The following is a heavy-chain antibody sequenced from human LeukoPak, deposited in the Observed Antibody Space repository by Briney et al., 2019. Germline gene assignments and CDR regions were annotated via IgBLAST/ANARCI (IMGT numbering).Heavy chain of an antibody. Sequence: PSETLSLTCTVSGGSISSSSYYWGWIRQPPGKGLEWIGNIFHSGSTYYNASLKSRVTISVDTSKNQFSLKLRSVTAADTAVYYCAGLVVGTATIDYWGQGTLVTVSS. V-gene: IGHV4-39*01. CDR3: AGLVVGTATIDY. D-gene: IGHD2-21*02. CDR2: IFHSGST. J-gene: IGHJ4*02. CDR1: GGSISSSSYY.